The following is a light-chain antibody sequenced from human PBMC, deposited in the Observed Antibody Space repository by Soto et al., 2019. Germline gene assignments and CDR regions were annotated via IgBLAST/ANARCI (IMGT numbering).Light chain of an antibody. J-gene: IGLJ3*02. CDR3: QTYERGMSGWV. Sequence: QSVLTQPPSVSGSPGQRVTISCTGSSSNIGAGYDVHWYQQLPGTAPKLLIYGNSNRPSGVPDRFSGSKSGTSASLAIAGLRPDDEADYYCQTYERGMSGWVFGGGTKLTVL. CDR1: SSNIGAGYD. CDR2: GNS. V-gene: IGLV1-40*01.